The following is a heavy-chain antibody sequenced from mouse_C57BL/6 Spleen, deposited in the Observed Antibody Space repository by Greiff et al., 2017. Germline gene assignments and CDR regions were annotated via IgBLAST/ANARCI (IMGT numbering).Heavy chain of an antibody. CDR1: GYAFSSYW. Sequence: VQLVESGAELVKPGASVKISCKASGYAFSSYWMHWVKQRPGKGLEWIGQIYPGDGDTNYNGKFKGKATLTADKSSSTAYMQLSSLTSEDSAVYFCARWSNYYGSSYGYAMDYWGQGTSVTVAS. J-gene: IGHJ4*01. CDR3: ARWSNYYGSSYGYAMDY. D-gene: IGHD1-1*01. CDR2: IYPGDGDT. V-gene: IGHV1-80*01.